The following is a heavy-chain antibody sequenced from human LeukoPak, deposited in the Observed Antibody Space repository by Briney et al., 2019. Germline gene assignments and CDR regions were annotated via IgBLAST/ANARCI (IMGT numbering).Heavy chain of an antibody. CDR3: ARDSGTTGEVKFDP. Sequence: TSETLSLTCTVPGGSISSYYWSWNRQPAGTALEWIGRIYTSGTITYNPSLKSRVTMSVDTSKNQFSLKLSSVTAADTAVYYCARDSGTTGEVKFDPWGQGTLVTVSS. J-gene: IGHJ5*02. CDR2: IYTSGTI. D-gene: IGHD3-10*01. CDR1: GGSISSYY. V-gene: IGHV4-4*07.